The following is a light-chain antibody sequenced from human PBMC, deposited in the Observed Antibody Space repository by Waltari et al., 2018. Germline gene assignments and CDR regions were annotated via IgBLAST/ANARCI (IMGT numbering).Light chain of an antibody. V-gene: IGKV1-9*01. CDR3: QELNTYPQSLT. CDR1: QGISSY. Sequence: DIQLTQSPSFLSASIGDRVTITCRASQGISSYLAWYQQKPGKAPKLLIYAASTLQSGVPSRFSGSGSGTEFTLTISSLQPEDFATYYCQELNTYPQSLTFGQGTRLEIK. CDR2: AAS. J-gene: IGKJ5*01.